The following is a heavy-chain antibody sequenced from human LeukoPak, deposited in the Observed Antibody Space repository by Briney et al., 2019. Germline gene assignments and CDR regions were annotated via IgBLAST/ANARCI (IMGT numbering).Heavy chain of an antibody. Sequence: PGGSLRLSCAASGFTVSNAWMSWVRQAPGKGLEWVAVISYDGSNKYYADSVKGRFTISRDNSKNTLYLQMNSLRAEDTAVYYCEVRFDYWGQGTLVTVSS. D-gene: IGHD4/OR15-4a*01. J-gene: IGHJ4*02. CDR3: EVRFDY. CDR2: ISYDGSNK. CDR1: GFTVSNAW. V-gene: IGHV3-30*03.